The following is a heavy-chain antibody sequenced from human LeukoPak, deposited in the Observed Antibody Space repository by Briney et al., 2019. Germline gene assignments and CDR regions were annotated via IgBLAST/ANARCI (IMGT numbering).Heavy chain of an antibody. J-gene: IGHJ5*02. D-gene: IGHD5-24*01. CDR3: ARDRLQLQS. CDR1: GGSFSGYY. V-gene: IGHV4-34*01. CDR2: INHSGST. Sequence: SETLSLTCAVYGGSFSGYYWSWIRQPPGKGLEWIGEINHSGSTNYNPSLKSRVTISVDTSKNQFSLKLSSVTAADTAIYYCARDRLQLQSWGQGTLVTVSS.